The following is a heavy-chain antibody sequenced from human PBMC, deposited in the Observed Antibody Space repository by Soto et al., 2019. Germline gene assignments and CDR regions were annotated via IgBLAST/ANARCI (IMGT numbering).Heavy chain of an antibody. CDR3: ARTNLMSIVGATHWYFDL. V-gene: IGHV3-33*01. CDR2: IWYDGSNK. J-gene: IGHJ2*01. Sequence: QVQLVESGGGVVQPGRSLRLSCAASGFTFSSYGMHWVRQAPGKGLEWVAVIWYDGSNKYYADSVKGRFTISRDNSKNPLYLQTNSLRAEDTAVYYCARTNLMSIVGATHWYFDLWGRGTLVTVSS. D-gene: IGHD1-26*01. CDR1: GFTFSSYG.